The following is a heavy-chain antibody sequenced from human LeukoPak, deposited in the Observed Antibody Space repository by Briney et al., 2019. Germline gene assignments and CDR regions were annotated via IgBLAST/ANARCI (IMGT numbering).Heavy chain of an antibody. V-gene: IGHV1-46*01. J-gene: IGHJ3*02. CDR1: GYTFTSYY. CDR2: INPSGGST. Sequence: GASVKVSCKASGYTFTSYYMHWVRRAPGQGLEWMGIINPSGGSTSYAQKFQGRVTMTRDTSTSTVYMELSSLRSEDTAVYYCARVMVRGVIVLGSAFDIWGQGTMVTVSS. CDR3: ARVMVRGVIVLGSAFDI. D-gene: IGHD3-10*01.